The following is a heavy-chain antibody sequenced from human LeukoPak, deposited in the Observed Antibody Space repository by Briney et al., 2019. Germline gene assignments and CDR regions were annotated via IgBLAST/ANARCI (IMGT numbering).Heavy chain of an antibody. CDR3: ARESAGESGYSYGYFSRFDP. V-gene: IGHV1-69*13. J-gene: IGHJ5*02. D-gene: IGHD5-18*01. CDR1: GGTFRSNA. CDR2: ITPIFGTA. Sequence: GASVKVSCKASGGTFRSNAISWVRQAPGQGLEWMGGITPIFGTANYAQKFQGRVTITAVESMSTAYMELRSLRSDDTAVYYCARESAGESGYSYGYFSRFDPWGQGTLVTVSS.